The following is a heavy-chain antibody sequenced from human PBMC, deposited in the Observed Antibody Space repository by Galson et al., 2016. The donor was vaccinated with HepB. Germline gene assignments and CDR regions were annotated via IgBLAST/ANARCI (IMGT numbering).Heavy chain of an antibody. V-gene: IGHV3-21*01. CDR3: ARTLPRAGAFDI. Sequence: SLRLSCAASGFTFSISSMNWVRQAPGKGLEWVSSISTRSSYIYYADSVKGRFTISRDNAKNSLYLQMNSLSAEDTAVYYCARTLPRAGAFDIWGQGTMVTVSS. J-gene: IGHJ3*02. CDR2: ISTRSSYI. CDR1: GFTFSISS.